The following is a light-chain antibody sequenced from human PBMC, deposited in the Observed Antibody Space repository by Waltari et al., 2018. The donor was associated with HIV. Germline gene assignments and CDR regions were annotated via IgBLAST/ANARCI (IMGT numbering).Light chain of an antibody. CDR1: QGITNS. Sequence: DIQMTQSPASLSASVGDRVTITCRASQGITNSLAWYQQKPGKVPKLLIYAAGTLQSGVPSRFSGSGSGTDFTLTISSLQPEDVATYYCQNYNSAPRTFGQGTKVEIK. V-gene: IGKV1-27*01. J-gene: IGKJ1*01. CDR3: QNYNSAPRT. CDR2: AAG.